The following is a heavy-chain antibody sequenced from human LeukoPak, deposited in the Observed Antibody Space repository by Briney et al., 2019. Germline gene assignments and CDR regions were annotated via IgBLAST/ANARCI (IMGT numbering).Heavy chain of an antibody. CDR1: GYTFTGYY. Sequence: ATVKVSCKASGYTFTGYYMHWVRQAPGQGLEWMGWINPNSGGTNYAQDFHGRATMTRDTSITTAYMELSRLRSDDTAVYYCARAGDGGNLAWGQGSLVTVSS. CDR2: INPNSGGT. CDR3: ARAGDGGNLA. D-gene: IGHD4-23*01. V-gene: IGHV1-2*02. J-gene: IGHJ5*02.